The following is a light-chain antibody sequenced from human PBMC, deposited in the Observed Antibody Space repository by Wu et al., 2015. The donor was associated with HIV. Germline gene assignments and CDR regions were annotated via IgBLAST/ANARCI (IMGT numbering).Light chain of an antibody. Sequence: EIVLTQSPDTLSLSPGETAALSCRASQRISSTYIAWYQQKPGQAPRLLIYGASNRATGIPDRFSGSGSGTDFTLSISRLEPEDFAMYYCQQYDNSLRWTFGQGTKVEIK. CDR1: QRISSTY. J-gene: IGKJ1*01. CDR3: QQYDNSLRWT. V-gene: IGKV3-20*01. CDR2: GAS.